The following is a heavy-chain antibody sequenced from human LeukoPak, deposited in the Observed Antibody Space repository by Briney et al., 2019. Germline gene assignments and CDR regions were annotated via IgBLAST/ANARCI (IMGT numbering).Heavy chain of an antibody. J-gene: IGHJ3*02. CDR3: ARGVSYYDSSGPAGI. CDR2: IIPIFGTA. V-gene: IGHV1-69*05. D-gene: IGHD3-22*01. CDR1: GGTFSSYA. Sequence: GASVKVSCKASGGTFSSYAISWVRQAPGQGLEWMGGIIPIFGTANYAQKFQGRVTITTDESTSTAYMELSSLRSEDTAVYYCARGVSYYDSSGPAGIWGQGTMVTVSS.